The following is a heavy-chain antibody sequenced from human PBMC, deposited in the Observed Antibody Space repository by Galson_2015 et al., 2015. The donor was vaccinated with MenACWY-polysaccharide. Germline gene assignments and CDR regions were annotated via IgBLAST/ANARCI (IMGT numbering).Heavy chain of an antibody. CDR1: GGSFNSYK. J-gene: IGHJ5*02. CDR3: AGLAAASPFGWFDP. Sequence: QVQLQESGPGLVKPSETLSLTCTVSGGSFNSYKWSWIRQSPGRGLEWIGYMYYTGFSNYNPSLRSRATISVYTSKNQVSLRLSSVTAADTAVYYCAGLAAASPFGWFDPWGQGILVTVS. D-gene: IGHD2-15*01. CDR2: MYYTGFS. V-gene: IGHV4-59*01.